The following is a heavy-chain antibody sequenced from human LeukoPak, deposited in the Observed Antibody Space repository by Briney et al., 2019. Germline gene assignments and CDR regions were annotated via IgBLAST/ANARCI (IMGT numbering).Heavy chain of an antibody. V-gene: IGHV3-23*01. CDR2: ISGSGGST. Sequence: GGSLRLSCAASGFTFSSYAMSWVRQAPGKGLEWVSAISGSGGSTYYADSVKGRFTISRDNAKNSLYLQMNSLRVEDTAVYYCARVLGSSEDYVWGSYRFWGQGTLVTVSS. D-gene: IGHD3-16*02. J-gene: IGHJ4*02. CDR1: GFTFSSYA. CDR3: ARVLGSSEDYVWGSYRF.